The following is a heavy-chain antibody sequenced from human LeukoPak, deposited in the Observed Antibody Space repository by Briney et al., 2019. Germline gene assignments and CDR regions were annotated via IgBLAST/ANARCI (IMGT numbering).Heavy chain of an antibody. J-gene: IGHJ6*03. D-gene: IGHD3-10*01. CDR3: ARGKITMVRGVIIKRNYYYYMDV. CDR2: ISAYNGNT. CDR1: GYTFTSYG. Sequence: GASVKVSCKASGYTFTSYGISWVRQAPGQGLEWMGWISAYNGNTNYAQKLQGRVTMTTDTSTSTAYMELRSLRSDDTAVYYCARGKITMVRGVIIKRNYYYYMDVWGKGTTVTVSS. V-gene: IGHV1-18*01.